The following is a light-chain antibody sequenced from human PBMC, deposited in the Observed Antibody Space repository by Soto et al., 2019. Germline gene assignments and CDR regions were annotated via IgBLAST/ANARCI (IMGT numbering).Light chain of an antibody. J-gene: IGKJ2*01. CDR2: AAS. Sequence: EIVLMQSPGTLSLSPGERATLSCRASQYMTRTYIAWYQQKPGQAPRLLIYAASNMATGIPDKFSGSGSGADYSLTISRLEPEDSAVYYCHQYDKAPQTVGQGTKVEIK. CDR3: HQYDKAPQT. V-gene: IGKV3-20*01. CDR1: QYMTRTY.